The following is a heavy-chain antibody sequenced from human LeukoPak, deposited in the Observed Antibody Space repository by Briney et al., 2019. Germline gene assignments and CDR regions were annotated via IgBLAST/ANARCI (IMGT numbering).Heavy chain of an antibody. CDR3: ARAGGGSGSSHLYYYYMDV. CDR2: IYTSEST. D-gene: IGHD3-10*01. J-gene: IGHJ6*03. V-gene: IGHV4-4*07. CDR1: GDSISSYY. Sequence: PSETLSLTCTVSGDSISSYYWAWIRQPAGKGLEWIGRIYTSESTNYNLSLKSRVTISADKSKNQFSLKLSSVTAADTAVYYCARAGGGSGSSHLYYYYMDVWGKGTTVTVSS.